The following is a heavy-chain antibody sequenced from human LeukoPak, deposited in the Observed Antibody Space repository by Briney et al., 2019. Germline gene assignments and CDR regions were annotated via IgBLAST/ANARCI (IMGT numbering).Heavy chain of an antibody. CDR2: IYYSGST. D-gene: IGHD5-24*01. J-gene: IGHJ5*02. CDR1: GGSISPYY. Sequence: SETLSLTCTVSGGSISPYYWSWIRQPPGKGLEWIGYIYYSGSTYYNPSLKSRVTISVDSSKNQFSLRLSSVTAADTAVYYCARESLTWLQSRTSWFDPWGQGTLVTVSS. V-gene: IGHV4-59*12. CDR3: ARESLTWLQSRTSWFDP.